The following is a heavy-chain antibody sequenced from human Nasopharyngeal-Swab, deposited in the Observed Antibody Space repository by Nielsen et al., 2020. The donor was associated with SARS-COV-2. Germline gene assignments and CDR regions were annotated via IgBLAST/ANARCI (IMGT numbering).Heavy chain of an antibody. CDR1: GFTFSSYS. V-gene: IGHV3-21*01. CDR2: ISSSSSYI. J-gene: IGHJ6*02. D-gene: IGHD2-21*02. Sequence: GESLKISCAASGFTFSSYSMNWVRQAPGKGLEWVSSISSSSSYIFYADSMKGRFTISRDNAKNSLYLQMNSLRDEDTAVYYCASTSDCGGDCGNYYYYGMDVWGQGTTVTVSS. CDR3: ASTSDCGGDCGNYYYYGMDV.